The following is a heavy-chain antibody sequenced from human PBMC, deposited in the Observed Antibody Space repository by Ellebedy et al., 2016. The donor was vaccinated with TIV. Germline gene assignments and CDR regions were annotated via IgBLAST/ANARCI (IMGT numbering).Heavy chain of an antibody. CDR1: GFTFSSYA. J-gene: IGHJ6*02. Sequence: GESLKISXAASGFTFSSYAMTWVRQAPGKGLEWVSSVTSSGDRTNYADSVKGRFTISRDNSKNSLYLQMNSLRDEDTAVYYCARLGGSGSVDYYYYGMDVWGQGTTVTVSS. V-gene: IGHV3-23*01. CDR3: ARLGGSGSVDYYYYGMDV. CDR2: VTSSGDRT. D-gene: IGHD3-10*01.